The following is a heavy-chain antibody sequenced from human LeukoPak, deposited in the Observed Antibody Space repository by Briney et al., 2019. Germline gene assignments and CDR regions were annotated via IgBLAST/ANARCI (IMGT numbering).Heavy chain of an antibody. CDR3: ARAEPYYDFWSGYTTPGYYYGMDV. V-gene: IGHV1-8*01. CDR2: MNPNSGNT. Sequence: ASVKVSCKASGYTFTSYDINWVRQATGQGLEWMGWMNPNSGNTGYAQKFQGRVTMTRNTSIGTAYMELSSLRSEDTAVYYCARAEPYYDFWSGYTTPGYYYGMDVWGQGTTVTVSS. CDR1: GYTFTSYD. J-gene: IGHJ6*02. D-gene: IGHD3-3*01.